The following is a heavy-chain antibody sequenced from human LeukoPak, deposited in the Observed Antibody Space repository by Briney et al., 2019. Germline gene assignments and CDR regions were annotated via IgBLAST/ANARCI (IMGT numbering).Heavy chain of an antibody. J-gene: IGHJ6*02. CDR2: FDPEDGET. V-gene: IGHV1-24*01. CDR3: ARVGPRGFWSGYYTDYYGMDV. CDR1: GYTLTELS. Sequence: ASVKVSCKVSGYTLTELSMHWVRQAPGKGLEWMGGFDPEDGETIYAQKLQGRVTMTTDTSTSTAYMELRSLRSDDTAVYYCARVGPRGFWSGYYTDYYGMDVWGQGTTVTVSS. D-gene: IGHD3-3*01.